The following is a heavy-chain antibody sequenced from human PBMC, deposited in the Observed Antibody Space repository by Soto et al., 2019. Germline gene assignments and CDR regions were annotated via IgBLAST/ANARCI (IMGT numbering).Heavy chain of an antibody. Sequence: QITLKESGPTLVKPTQTLTLTCTFSGFSLITNGMGVGWIRQPPGKALEWLAVIYWDDDKRYSPSLKSRLTITKDTSKNQVILTMTNMDPVDTSTYYRAHRQGDGAAFDSWGQGTLVTVSS. V-gene: IGHV2-5*02. CDR1: GFSLITNGMG. J-gene: IGHJ4*02. CDR3: AHRQGDGAAFDS. D-gene: IGHD3-16*01. CDR2: IYWDDDK.